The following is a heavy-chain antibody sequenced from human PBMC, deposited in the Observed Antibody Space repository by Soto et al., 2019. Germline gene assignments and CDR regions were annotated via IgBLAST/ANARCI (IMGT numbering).Heavy chain of an antibody. D-gene: IGHD2-2*01. Sequence: PSQPLSLTCTVSCGSISSRSYYWGCIRQPPGKGLEWIGSIYHSGSTYYNPSLKSRVTVSVDTSKNQFSLKLSSVTAADTAVYYCARVYCSTTTCYDLFDYWGQGILVTVSS. CDR1: CGSISSRSYY. CDR2: IYHSGST. J-gene: IGHJ4*02. V-gene: IGHV4-39*07. CDR3: ARVYCSTTTCYDLFDY.